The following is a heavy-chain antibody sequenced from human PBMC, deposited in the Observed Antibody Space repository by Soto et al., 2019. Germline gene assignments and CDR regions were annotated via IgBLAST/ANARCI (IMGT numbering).Heavy chain of an antibody. V-gene: IGHV3-23*01. J-gene: IGHJ4*02. CDR1: VFTFSSYA. CDR3: SKDPSSIAAPPDY. CDR2: ISGSGGST. D-gene: IGHD6-6*01. Sequence: GRSLRLSCAASVFTFSSYAMSWVRQAPGKGLEWVSAISGSGGSTYYADSVEGRFTISRDNSKNTLYPQMNSLRAEDTAVYYCSKDPSSIAAPPDYWGQGTLVTVSS.